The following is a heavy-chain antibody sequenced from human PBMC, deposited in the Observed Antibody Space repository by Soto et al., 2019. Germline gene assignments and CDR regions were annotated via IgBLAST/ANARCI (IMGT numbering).Heavy chain of an antibody. J-gene: IGHJ5*02. D-gene: IGHD2-15*01. CDR1: GYSFTSYW. Sequence: GESLKISCNGSGYSFTSYWICWVRQMPWKGLEWMGIIYPGDSDTRYSPSFQGQVTISADKSISTAYLQWSSLKASDTAMYYCARLRYCSGGSCHGYNWFDPWGQGTLVTVSS. CDR3: ARLRYCSGGSCHGYNWFDP. V-gene: IGHV5-51*01. CDR2: IYPGDSDT.